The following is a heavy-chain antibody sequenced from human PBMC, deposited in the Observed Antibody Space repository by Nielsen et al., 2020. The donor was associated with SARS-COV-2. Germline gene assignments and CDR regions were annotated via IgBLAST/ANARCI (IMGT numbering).Heavy chain of an antibody. CDR2: ISGSGGST. CDR3: ARYCSSTSCYAGGKYYYYGMDV. Sequence: VRQAPGKGLEWVSAISGSGGSTYYADSVKGRFTISRDNSKNTLYLQMNSLRAEDTAVYYCARYCSSTSCYAGGKYYYYGMDVWGQGTLVTVSS. V-gene: IGHV3-23*01. D-gene: IGHD2-2*01. J-gene: IGHJ6*02.